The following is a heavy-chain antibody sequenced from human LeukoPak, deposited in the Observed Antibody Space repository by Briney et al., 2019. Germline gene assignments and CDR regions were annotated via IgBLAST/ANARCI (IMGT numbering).Heavy chain of an antibody. CDR1: GYTFTGYY. V-gene: IGHV1-2*02. Sequence: GASVKVSCKASGYTFTGYYMHWVRQAPGQGLEWMGWINPNSGGTNYAQKFQGRVTITADESTSTAYMELSSLRSEDTAVYYCARGPYSGYEQYYYYYYMDVWGKGTTVTISS. CDR3: ARGPYSGYEQYYYYYYMDV. CDR2: INPNSGGT. J-gene: IGHJ6*03. D-gene: IGHD5-12*01.